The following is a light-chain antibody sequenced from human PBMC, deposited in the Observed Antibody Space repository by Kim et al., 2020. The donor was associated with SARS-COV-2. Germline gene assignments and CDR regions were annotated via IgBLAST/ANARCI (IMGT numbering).Light chain of an antibody. CDR2: RNN. V-gene: IGLV1-47*01. Sequence: ELTQPPSASGTPGQRVTISCSGSSSNIGSNYVYWYQQLPGTAPKLLIYRNNQRPSGVPDRFSGSKSGTSASLAISGLRSEDEADYYCAAWDDSLSGWVFGGGTKLTVL. CDR3: AAWDDSLSGWV. J-gene: IGLJ3*02. CDR1: SSNIGSNY.